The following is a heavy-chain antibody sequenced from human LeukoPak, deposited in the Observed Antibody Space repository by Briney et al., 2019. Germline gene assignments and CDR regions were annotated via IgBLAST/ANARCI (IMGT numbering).Heavy chain of an antibody. Sequence: ASVKVSCKASGGTFSSYAISWVRQASGQGLEWMGRITPIFGTANYAQKFQGRVTITTDESTSTAYMELSSLRSEDTAVYYCATKYMVRGVIFDYWGQGTLVTVSS. CDR2: ITPIFGTA. D-gene: IGHD3-10*01. V-gene: IGHV1-69*05. CDR3: ATKYMVRGVIFDY. J-gene: IGHJ4*02. CDR1: GGTFSSYA.